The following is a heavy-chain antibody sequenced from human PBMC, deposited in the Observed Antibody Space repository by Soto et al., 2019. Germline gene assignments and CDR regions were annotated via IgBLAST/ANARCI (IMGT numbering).Heavy chain of an antibody. J-gene: IGHJ3*02. CDR3: ARTVLRYFDWLEDAFDI. D-gene: IGHD3-9*01. V-gene: IGHV1-2*02. CDR2: INANSGNT. Sequence: ASVKVSCKASGYTFTGYYMHLVRQAPGQGLEWMGWINANSGNTNYAQKFQGRVTMTTDTSTSTAYMELRSLRSDDTAVYYCARTVLRYFDWLEDAFDIWGQGTMVTVSS. CDR1: GYTFTGYY.